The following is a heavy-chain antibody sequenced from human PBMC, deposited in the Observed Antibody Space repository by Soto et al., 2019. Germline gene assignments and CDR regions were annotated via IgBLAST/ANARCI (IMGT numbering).Heavy chain of an antibody. J-gene: IGHJ3*02. D-gene: IGHD3-22*01. V-gene: IGHV5-10-1*01. Sequence: GESLKISCKGSGYSFTSYWISWVRQMPGKGLEWMGRIDPSDYYTNYSPSFQGHVTISADKSISTAYLQWSSLKASDTAMYYCAITYYYDSSGYYKPDAFDIWGQGTMVTVSS. CDR2: IDPSDYYT. CDR3: AITYYYDSSGYYKPDAFDI. CDR1: GYSFTSYW.